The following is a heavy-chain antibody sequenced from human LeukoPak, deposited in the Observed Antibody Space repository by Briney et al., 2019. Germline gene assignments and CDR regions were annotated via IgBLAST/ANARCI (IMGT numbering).Heavy chain of an antibody. Sequence: GASVKVSCKASGYTFTGYYMHWVRQAPGHGLEWMGRINPNSGGTNYAQKFQGRVTMTRDTSISTAYMELSRLRSDDTAVYYCAREWELRFAFDIWGQGTMVTVSS. CDR1: GYTFTGYY. CDR3: AREWELRFAFDI. J-gene: IGHJ3*02. V-gene: IGHV1-2*06. CDR2: INPNSGGT. D-gene: IGHD1-26*01.